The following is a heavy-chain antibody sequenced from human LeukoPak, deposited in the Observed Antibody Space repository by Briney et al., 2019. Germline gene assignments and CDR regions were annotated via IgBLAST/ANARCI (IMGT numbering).Heavy chain of an antibody. V-gene: IGHV3-43*02. Sequence: GGSLRLSCAPSGFTFDDYSMHWVRQVPGKGLEWVSLISEDGDTTYYADSVKGRFTISRDNSKNSLHVQMTNLKSEDTALYYCAKQAASGGGVDYWGQGTLVTVSS. D-gene: IGHD3-16*01. J-gene: IGHJ4*02. CDR1: GFTFDDYS. CDR3: AKQAASGGGVDY. CDR2: ISEDGDTT.